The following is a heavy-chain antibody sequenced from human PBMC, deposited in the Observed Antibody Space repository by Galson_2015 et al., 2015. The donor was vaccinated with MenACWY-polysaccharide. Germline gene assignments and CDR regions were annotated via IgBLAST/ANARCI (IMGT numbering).Heavy chain of an antibody. Sequence: SLRLSCAASGFTFSSYGMHWVRQAPGKGLEWVAVISYDGSNKYYADSVKGRFTISRDNSKNTLYLQMNSLRAEDTAVYYCAKGEQGDIGVVPAAISYCYYGMDVWGQGTTVTVSS. CDR2: ISYDGSNK. CDR3: AKGEQGDIGVVPAAISYCYYGMDV. CDR1: GFTFSSYG. D-gene: IGHD2-2*01. J-gene: IGHJ6*02. V-gene: IGHV3-30*18.